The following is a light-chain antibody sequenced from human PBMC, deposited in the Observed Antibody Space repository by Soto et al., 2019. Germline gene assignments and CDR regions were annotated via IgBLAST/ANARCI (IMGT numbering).Light chain of an antibody. CDR1: QSVSRNF. V-gene: IGKV3-20*01. J-gene: IGKJ5*01. Sequence: EIVLAQSPGTLSLSPGERATLSCRASQSVSRNFLAWYQQKPGQAPWLLIYGASNRAGGVPDRFSGSGSGTDFTLTISRLEPEDFAVYYCQQYGSSPITFGQGTRLEIK. CDR2: GAS. CDR3: QQYGSSPIT.